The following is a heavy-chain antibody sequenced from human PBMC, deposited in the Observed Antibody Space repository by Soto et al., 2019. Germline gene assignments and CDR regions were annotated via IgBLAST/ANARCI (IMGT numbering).Heavy chain of an antibody. CDR2: ISSSDEK. V-gene: IGHV2-26*01. D-gene: IGHD5-18*01. CDR3: ARMLGYGYDY. CDR1: GFSLSNPRMS. J-gene: IGHJ4*02. Sequence: QVTLKESGPVLVKPTETLTLTCTVSGFSLSNPRMSVGWIRQPPGKALEWLAHISSSDEKSYNTSLRNRLTISKDASKSQVALTLTNMDPVDTATYYCARMLGYGYDYWGQGTLVTVSS.